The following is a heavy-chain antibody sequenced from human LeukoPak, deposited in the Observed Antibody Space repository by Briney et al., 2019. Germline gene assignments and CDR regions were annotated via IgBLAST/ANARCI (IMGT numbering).Heavy chain of an antibody. D-gene: IGHD3-10*01. CDR1: GDSVNKNY. V-gene: IGHV4-59*02. CDR3: ARGYIGSGSYNWFDP. J-gene: IGHJ5*02. CDR2: TYYTGNI. Sequence: PSETLSLTCSVSGDSVNKNYWSWIRQPLGKGLEWIGFTYYTGNINYDYNPSLKGRLTISLDTSKNQFYLKLSSVTAADTAVYYCARGYIGSGSYNWFDPWGQGMLVTVSS.